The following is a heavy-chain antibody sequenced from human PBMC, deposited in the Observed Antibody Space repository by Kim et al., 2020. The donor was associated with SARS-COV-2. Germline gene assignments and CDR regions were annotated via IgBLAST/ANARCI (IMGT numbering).Heavy chain of an antibody. Sequence: GGSLRLSCAASGLIFDDYGMSWVRQVPGKGLEWVSGISWDGGSTGYAASVKGRFTISRDNAKNSLYLQMNSLGAGDTALYYCVRSAVTPHRTAFDIWGQG. J-gene: IGHJ3*02. V-gene: IGHV3-20*04. D-gene: IGHD4-17*01. CDR3: VRSAVTPHRTAFDI. CDR1: GLIFDDYG. CDR2: ISWDGGST.